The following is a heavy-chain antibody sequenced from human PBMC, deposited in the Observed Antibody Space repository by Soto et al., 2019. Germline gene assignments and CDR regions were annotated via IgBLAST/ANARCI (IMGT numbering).Heavy chain of an antibody. D-gene: IGHD6-13*01. Sequence: GGSLRLSCAASGFTFSNYWMSWVRQAPGKGLEWVANIKPDGSDGYYLDSVKGRFTISRDNTTNSLDLQMNSLRAEDTAAYYCVRDPSAAASDSWGQGTLVTVSS. CDR3: VRDPSAAASDS. CDR1: GFTFSNYW. CDR2: IKPDGSDG. J-gene: IGHJ4*02. V-gene: IGHV3-7*01.